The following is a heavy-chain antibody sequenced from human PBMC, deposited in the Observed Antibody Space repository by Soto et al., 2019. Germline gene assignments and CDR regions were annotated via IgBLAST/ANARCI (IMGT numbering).Heavy chain of an antibody. Sequence: GGSLRLSCAASGFTFSSYAMSWVRQAPGKGLEWVSAISGSGGSTYYADSVKGRFTISRDNSKNTLYLQMKSLRAEDTAVYYCAKITRRNYYYYGMDVWGQGTTVTVYS. D-gene: IGHD1-20*01. V-gene: IGHV3-23*01. CDR1: GFTFSSYA. J-gene: IGHJ6*02. CDR3: AKITRRNYYYYGMDV. CDR2: ISGSGGST.